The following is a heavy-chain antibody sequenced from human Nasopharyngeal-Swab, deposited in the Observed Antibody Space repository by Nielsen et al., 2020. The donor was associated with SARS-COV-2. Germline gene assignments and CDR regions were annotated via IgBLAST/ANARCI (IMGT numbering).Heavy chain of an antibody. CDR3: ARVAIAARDIDY. J-gene: IGHJ4*02. Sequence: VRQAPGKGLEWVANIKQDGSEKYYVDSVKGRFTISRDSAKNSLYLQMNSLRAEDTAVYYCARVAIAARDIDYWGQGTLVTVSS. D-gene: IGHD6-6*01. V-gene: IGHV3-7*05. CDR2: IKQDGSEK.